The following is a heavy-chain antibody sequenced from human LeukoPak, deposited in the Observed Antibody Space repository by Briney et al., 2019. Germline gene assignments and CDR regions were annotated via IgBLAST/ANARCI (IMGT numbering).Heavy chain of an antibody. D-gene: IGHD2-2*01. J-gene: IGHJ4*02. CDR2: IRYDGSNK. CDR3: AKIGIVVVPAARDFDY. V-gene: IGHV3-30*02. CDR1: GFTFSSDG. Sequence: PGGSLRLSCAASGFTFSSDGMHWVRQAPGKGLEWVAFIRYDGSNKYYADSVKGRFTISRDNSKNTLYLQMNSLRAEDTAVYYCAKIGIVVVPAARDFDYWGQGTLVTVSS.